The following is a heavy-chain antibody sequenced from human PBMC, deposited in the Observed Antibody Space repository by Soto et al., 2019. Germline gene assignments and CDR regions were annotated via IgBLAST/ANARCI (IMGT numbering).Heavy chain of an antibody. V-gene: IGHV3-48*01. J-gene: IGHJ6*02. CDR2: ISISSSTI. CDR3: AKGPAIVLVPAAMNYYYGMDV. CDR1: GFTFSSYS. Sequence: HPGGSLRLSCAASGFTFSSYSMNWVRQGPGKGLEWVSYISISSSTIFYADSVKGRFTISRDNSKNTLYLQMNSLRAEDTAVYYCAKGPAIVLVPAAMNYYYGMDVWGQGTTVTVSS. D-gene: IGHD2-2*01.